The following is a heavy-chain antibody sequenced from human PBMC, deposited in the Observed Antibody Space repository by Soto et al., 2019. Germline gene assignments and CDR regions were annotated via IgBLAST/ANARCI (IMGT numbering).Heavy chain of an antibody. CDR1: GYTFTSYG. J-gene: IGHJ5*02. V-gene: IGHV1-3*01. CDR3: ARGYTFPFDP. Sequence: GASVKVSCKASGYTFTSYGISWVRQAPGQGLEWMGWINAGNGNTKYSQKFQGRVTITRDTSASTAYMELSSLRSEDTAVYYCARGYTFPFDPWGQGTLVTVSS. CDR2: INAGNGNT. D-gene: IGHD1-26*01.